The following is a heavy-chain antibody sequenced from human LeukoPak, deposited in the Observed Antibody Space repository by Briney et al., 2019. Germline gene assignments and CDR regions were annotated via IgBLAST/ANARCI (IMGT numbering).Heavy chain of an antibody. CDR1: GFTFSSYA. V-gene: IGHV3-30-3*01. CDR2: ISYDGSNK. Sequence: GRSLRLSCAASGFTFSSYAMHWVRQAPGKGLEWVAVISYDGSNKYYADSVKGRFTISRDNSKNTLYLQMNSLRAEDTAVYYCARDSTDNPKYSGGWYFDYWGQGTLVTVSS. CDR3: ARDSTDNPKYSGGWYFDY. D-gene: IGHD6-19*01. J-gene: IGHJ4*02.